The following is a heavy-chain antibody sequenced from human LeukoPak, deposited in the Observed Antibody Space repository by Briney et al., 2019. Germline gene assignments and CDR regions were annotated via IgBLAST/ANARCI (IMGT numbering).Heavy chain of an antibody. J-gene: IGHJ5*02. CDR2: INPTSGGT. V-gene: IGHV1-2*02. Sequence: GASVKVSCKTSGYTFTGYYIQWVRQAPGQGLEWMGYINPTSGGTNYAQEFQGRVTMTRDTSISTAYMELSRLTSDDTAVYYCARGFPKENWFDPWGQGTLVTVSS. CDR3: ARGFPKENWFDP. D-gene: IGHD2-21*01. CDR1: GYTFTGYY.